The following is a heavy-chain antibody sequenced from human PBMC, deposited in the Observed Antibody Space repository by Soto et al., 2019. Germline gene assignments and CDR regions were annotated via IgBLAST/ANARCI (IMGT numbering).Heavy chain of an antibody. CDR3: ASPVEMASAFDI. V-gene: IGHV1-69*13. Sequence: SVEVSSKASGGTFSSYAISWVRQAPGQGLEWMGGIIPIFGTANYAQKFQGRVTITADESTSTAYMELSSLRSEDTAVYYCASPVEMASAFDIWGQGTMVTVSS. D-gene: IGHD5-12*01. J-gene: IGHJ3*02. CDR2: IIPIFGTA. CDR1: GGTFSSYA.